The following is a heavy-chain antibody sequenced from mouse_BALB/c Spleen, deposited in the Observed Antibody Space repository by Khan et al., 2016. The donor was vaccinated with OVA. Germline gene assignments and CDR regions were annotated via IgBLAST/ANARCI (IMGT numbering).Heavy chain of an antibody. J-gene: IGHJ4*01. CDR1: GFSLNDYG. V-gene: IGHV2-6-5*01. CDR3: AKCVWSYYFSLDY. Sequence: VQLQESGPGLVAPSQSLSITCTVSGFSLNDYGVSWIRQPPGKGLEWLGVIWGGGNTYYNSALKSRLSINKDNSKSQVFLKMSSLQTDDTAMYYCAKCVWSYYFSLDYWGQGTSVTVSS. CDR2: IWGGGNT.